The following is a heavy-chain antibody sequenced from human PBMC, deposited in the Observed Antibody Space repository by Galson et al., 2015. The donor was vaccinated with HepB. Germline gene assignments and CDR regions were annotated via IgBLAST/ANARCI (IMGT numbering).Heavy chain of an antibody. CDR2: SSPTGRTM. D-gene: IGHD2-2*01. J-gene: IGHJ4*02. CDR1: GFKFSDYY. CDR3: VRGAAGPAAIYF. Sequence: SLRLSCAASGFKFSDYYMSWIRQAPGEGLEFVSYSSPTGRTMYYADSVRGRFTISRDNAENSLYLQMSSLRVEDTAVYYCVRGAAGPAAIYFWGQGTLVTVSS. V-gene: IGHV3-11*01.